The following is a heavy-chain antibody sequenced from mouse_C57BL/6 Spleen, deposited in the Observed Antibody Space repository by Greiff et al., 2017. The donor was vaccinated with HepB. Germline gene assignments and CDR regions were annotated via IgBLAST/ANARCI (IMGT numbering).Heavy chain of an antibody. Sequence: EVKLQESGPGLVKPSQSLSLTCSVTGYSITSGYYWNWIRQFPGNKLEWMGYISYDGSNNYNPSLKNRISITRDTSKNQFFLKLNSVTTEDTATYYRAREELRQNYFDYLGQGTTLTVSS. CDR1: GYSITSGYY. D-gene: IGHD2-4*01. CDR3: AREELRQNYFDY. J-gene: IGHJ2*01. CDR2: ISYDGSN. V-gene: IGHV3-6*01.